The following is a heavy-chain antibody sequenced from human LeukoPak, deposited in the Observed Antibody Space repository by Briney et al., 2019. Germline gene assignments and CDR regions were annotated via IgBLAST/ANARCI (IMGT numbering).Heavy chain of an antibody. Sequence: GGSLRLSCAASGFTFSSYAMHWVRQAPGKGLEWVAVISYDGSNKYYADSVKGRFTISRDNSKNTLYLQMNSLRAEDTAVYYCAGAGYYDILTGYYGEYFQHWGQGTLVTVSS. CDR3: AGAGYYDILTGYYGEYFQH. CDR2: ISYDGSNK. D-gene: IGHD3-9*01. CDR1: GFTFSSYA. J-gene: IGHJ1*01. V-gene: IGHV3-30-3*01.